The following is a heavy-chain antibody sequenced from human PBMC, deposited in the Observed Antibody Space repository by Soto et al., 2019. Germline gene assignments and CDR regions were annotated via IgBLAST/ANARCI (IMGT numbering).Heavy chain of an antibody. V-gene: IGHV1-69*13. J-gene: IGHJ6*02. D-gene: IGHD3-3*01. CDR3: ARVRYYDFWSGYHSTGPYYYYGMDV. CDR2: IIPIFGTA. CDR1: GGTFSSYA. Sequence: ASVKVSCKASGGTFSSYAISWVRQAPGQGLEWMGGIIPIFGTANYAQKFQGRVTITADESTSTAYMELSSLRSEDTAVYYCARVRYYDFWSGYHSTGPYYYYGMDVWGQGTTVTVSS.